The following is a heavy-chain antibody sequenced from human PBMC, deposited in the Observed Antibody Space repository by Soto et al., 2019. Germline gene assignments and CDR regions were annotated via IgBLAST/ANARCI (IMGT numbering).Heavy chain of an antibody. CDR2: ISYDGSNK. CDR3: AKDHAYGGIDY. Sequence: QVQLVESGGGVVQPGRSLRLSCAASGFTFSSYGMHWVRQAPGKGLEWVAVISYDGSNKYYADSVKGRFTISRDNSKNTLYLQMNSLRAEDTAVYYCAKDHAYGGIDYWGQGTLVTVSS. V-gene: IGHV3-30*18. D-gene: IGHD3-16*01. CDR1: GFTFSSYG. J-gene: IGHJ4*02.